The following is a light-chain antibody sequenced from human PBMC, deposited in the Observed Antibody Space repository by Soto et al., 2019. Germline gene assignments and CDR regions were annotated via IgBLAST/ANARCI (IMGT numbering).Light chain of an antibody. CDR2: AAS. V-gene: IGKV3-11*01. CDR1: QSVSLH. CDR3: QQRRDRPLT. Sequence: EIVLTQSPANLSLSPGERATLSCRASQSVSLHLAWYQQKPGQAPRLLIYAASNRATGVPGRFSGSGSGADFTLTISSLEPQDVALYDLQQRRDRPLTFGGGNKVDI. J-gene: IGKJ4*01.